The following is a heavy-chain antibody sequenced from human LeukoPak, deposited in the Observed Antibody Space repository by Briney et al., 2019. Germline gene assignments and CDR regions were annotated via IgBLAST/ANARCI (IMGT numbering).Heavy chain of an antibody. CDR2: TFYKRST. J-gene: IGHJ4*02. D-gene: IGHD3-22*01. Sequence: SETLSLTCTVSGGSISINTYYWGWIRQSPGKGLDWIGSTFYKRSTYYNPSLKSRVAISVDTSKNHFSLQLSSVTAADTAVYYCARSRYYDGSGYFFDYWGQGILVTVSS. V-gene: IGHV4-39*01. CDR3: ARSRYYDGSGYFFDY. CDR1: GGSISINTYY.